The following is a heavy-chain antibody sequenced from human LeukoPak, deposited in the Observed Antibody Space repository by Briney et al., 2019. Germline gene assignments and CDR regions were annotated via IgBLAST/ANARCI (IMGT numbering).Heavy chain of an antibody. CDR1: GFTFSSYA. CDR3: AKDPSVYYGDYIIR. V-gene: IGHV3-23*01. Sequence: PGGSLRLSCAASGFTFSSYAMSWVRQAPGKGLEWVSGFSVSDATTYYADSVKGRFTISRDNSKNTLYLQVNSLRAEDTAVYYCAKDPSVYYGDYIIRWGQGTLVIVSS. J-gene: IGHJ4*02. D-gene: IGHD4-17*01. CDR2: FSVSDATT.